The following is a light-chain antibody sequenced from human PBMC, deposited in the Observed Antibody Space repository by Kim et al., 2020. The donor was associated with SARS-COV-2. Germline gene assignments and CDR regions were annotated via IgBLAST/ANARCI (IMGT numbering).Light chain of an antibody. J-gene: IGLJ2*01. CDR3: QTWRTGIQV. CDR1: SGHRRYA. CDR2: LNSDGRH. Sequence: ASVTLRCTLSSGHRRYAIGGHQQQPEKGARCLMKLNSDGRHCKGDGIPARFSGASSGAERYLTITCLQSEDEADYYFQTWRTGIQVFGGGTQRTVL. V-gene: IGLV4-69*01.